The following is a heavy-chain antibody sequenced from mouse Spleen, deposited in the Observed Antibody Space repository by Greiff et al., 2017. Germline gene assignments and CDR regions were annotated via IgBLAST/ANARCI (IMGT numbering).Heavy chain of an antibody. J-gene: IGHJ3*01. CDR2: INSNGGST. CDR3: AREDGSRGFAY. Sequence: ESGGGLVQPGGSLKLSCAASGFTFSSYGMSWVRQTPDKRLELVATINSNGGSTYYPDSVKGRFTISRDNAKNTLYLQMSSLKSEDTAMYYCAREDGSRGFAYWGQGTLVTVSA. D-gene: IGHD2-3*01. CDR1: GFTFSSYG. V-gene: IGHV5-6-3*01.